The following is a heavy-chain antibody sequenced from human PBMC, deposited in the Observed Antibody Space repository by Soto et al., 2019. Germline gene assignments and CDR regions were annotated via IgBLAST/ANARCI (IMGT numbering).Heavy chain of an antibody. CDR2: IIGIGGST. J-gene: IGHJ1*01. CDR1: GFTFSNYV. CDR3: ARVRGEQRAEYFQH. Sequence: EVQLLESGGGLVQPGGSLRLSCAASGFTFSNYVMNWVRQAPGKGLEWVSAIIGIGGSTYYADSVKGRFSISRDNSKNTLFLQMNSLRAEVTAVYFCARVRGEQRAEYFQHWCQGTLVTVSS. V-gene: IGHV3-23*01. D-gene: IGHD3-16*01.